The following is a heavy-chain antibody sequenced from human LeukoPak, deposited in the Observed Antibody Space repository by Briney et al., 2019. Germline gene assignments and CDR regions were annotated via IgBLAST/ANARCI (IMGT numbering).Heavy chain of an antibody. V-gene: IGHV4-38-2*01. CDR2: VYHSGST. Sequence: PSETLSLTSAVSGYSITSGYYWGWIRQLPAKGMEWIGFVYHSGSTYYNPSLKSRVTISVDTSKNQFSLKLSSVTAADTAVYYCASYCSGGSCYNYHAFDIWGQGTMVTVSS. CDR1: GYSITSGYY. D-gene: IGHD2-15*01. J-gene: IGHJ3*02. CDR3: ASYCSGGSCYNYHAFDI.